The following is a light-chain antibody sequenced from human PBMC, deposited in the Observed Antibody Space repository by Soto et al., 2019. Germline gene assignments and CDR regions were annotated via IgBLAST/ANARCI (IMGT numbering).Light chain of an antibody. V-gene: IGKV3-20*01. CDR2: ATS. CDR1: QTVNSDY. Sequence: EIVLPQSPGTLSLSPGAPATLSCRASQTVNSDYLAWFQQRPGQAPRLLIFATSRRATDIPDRFSGSGSGTDFTLAIRRLEPEEFAVYYCHQFGYSPRTFGQGTKVDIK. J-gene: IGKJ1*01. CDR3: HQFGYSPRT.